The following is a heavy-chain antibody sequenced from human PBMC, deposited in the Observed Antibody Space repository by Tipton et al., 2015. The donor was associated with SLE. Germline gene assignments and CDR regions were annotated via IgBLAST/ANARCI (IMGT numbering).Heavy chain of an antibody. J-gene: IGHJ4*03. V-gene: IGHV3-74*01. D-gene: IGHD3-22*01. Sequence: GSLRLSCEASGFTFSNHWMHWVRHTPGKGLVWVSRVNTDGSSTTYADSVKGRFTISRDNAKNTLYLQMNSLRVEDTAVFYCARYSYDSSTYPYFDYWGQGTTVTVSS. CDR3: ARYSYDSSTYPYFDY. CDR1: GFTFSNHW. CDR2: VNTDGSST.